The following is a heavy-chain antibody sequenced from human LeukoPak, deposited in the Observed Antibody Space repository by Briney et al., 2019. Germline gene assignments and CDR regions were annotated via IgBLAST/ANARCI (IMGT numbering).Heavy chain of an antibody. J-gene: IGHJ4*02. CDR3: ASSWYRRGLDY. CDR1: GGSISSGGYS. D-gene: IGHD6-13*01. CDR2: IYHSGST. Sequence: SQTLSLTCAVSGGSISSGGYSWSWIRQPPGKGLEWIGYIYHSGSTCYNPSLKSRVTISVDRSKNQFSLKLSSVTAADTAVYYCASSWYRRGLDYWGQGTLVTVSS. V-gene: IGHV4-30-2*01.